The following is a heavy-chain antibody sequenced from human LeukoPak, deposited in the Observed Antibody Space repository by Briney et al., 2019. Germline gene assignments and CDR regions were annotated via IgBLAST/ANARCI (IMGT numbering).Heavy chain of an antibody. CDR2: IYYSGST. J-gene: IGHJ4*02. D-gene: IGHD3-16*01. V-gene: IGHV4-39*01. CDR3: ARHWGNSRIHSLDY. CDR1: GGSISSSSYY. Sequence: PSETLSLTCTVSGGSISSSSYYWGWIRQPPGKGLEWIGSIYYSGSTYYNPSLKSRVTISVDTSKNQFSLKLSSVTAADTAVYYCARHWGNSRIHSLDYWGQGTLVTVSS.